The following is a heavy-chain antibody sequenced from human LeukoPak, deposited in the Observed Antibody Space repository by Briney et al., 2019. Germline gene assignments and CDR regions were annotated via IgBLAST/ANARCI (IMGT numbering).Heavy chain of an antibody. CDR3: ALTYYYDSSFYFDY. V-gene: IGHV4-34*01. CDR1: GGSFSGYY. J-gene: IGHJ4*02. CDR2: INHSGST. D-gene: IGHD3-22*01. Sequence: SETLSLTCAVYGGSFSGYYWSWIRQPPGKGLEWIGEINHSGSTNYNPSLKSRVTISVDTSKNQFSLKLSSVTAADTAVYYCALTYYYDSSFYFDYWGQGTLVTVSS.